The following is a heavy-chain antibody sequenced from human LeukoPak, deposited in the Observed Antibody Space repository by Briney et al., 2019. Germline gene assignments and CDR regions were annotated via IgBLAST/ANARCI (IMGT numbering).Heavy chain of an antibody. D-gene: IGHD3-22*01. CDR3: ARVYYDSSGPYYFDY. CDR2: IKEDGGEK. J-gene: IGHJ4*02. V-gene: IGHV3-7*04. CDR1: GFTFSIYY. Sequence: GGSLRLSCAASGFTFSIYYMSWLRQAPGKGLEWVAHIKEDGGEKYYVDSVRGRFTISRDNAKNSLYLQMNSLRADDTAVYYCARVYYDSSGPYYFDYWGQGTLVTVSS.